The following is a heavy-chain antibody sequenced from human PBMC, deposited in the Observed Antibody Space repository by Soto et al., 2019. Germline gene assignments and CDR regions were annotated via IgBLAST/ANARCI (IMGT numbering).Heavy chain of an antibody. D-gene: IGHD5-12*01. J-gene: IGHJ4*02. V-gene: IGHV3-23*01. Sequence: EVQLLESGGGLVQPGGSLRLSCAASGFTLSSDAMSWVRQAPGKGLEWVSAISDSGGSTYYADSVKGRFTISRDNSKNTLYLEMNSLRAEDTAVYYCAKGLYDPFDYWGQGTLVTVSS. CDR1: GFTLSSDA. CDR3: AKGLYDPFDY. CDR2: ISDSGGST.